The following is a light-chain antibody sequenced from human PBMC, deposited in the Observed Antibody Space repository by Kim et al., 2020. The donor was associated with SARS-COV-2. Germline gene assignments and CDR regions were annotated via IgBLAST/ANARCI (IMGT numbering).Light chain of an antibody. CDR2: DAS. Sequence: PLSVSPGERATLSCRASQSVSSYLAWYQQKPGQAPRLLIYDASNRATGIPARFSGSGSGTDFTLTISSLEPEDFAVYYCQQRRGAFGGGTKVDIK. CDR3: QQRRGA. V-gene: IGKV3-11*01. J-gene: IGKJ4*01. CDR1: QSVSSY.